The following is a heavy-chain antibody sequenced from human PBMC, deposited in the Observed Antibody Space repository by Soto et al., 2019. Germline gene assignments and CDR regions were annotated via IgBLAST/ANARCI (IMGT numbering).Heavy chain of an antibody. D-gene: IGHD3-3*01. Sequence: EVQLVESGGVVVQPGGSLRLSCAASGFTFDDYTMHWVRQAPGKGLEWVSLISWDGGSTYYADSVKGRFTISRDNSKNSLYLQMNSLRTEDTALYYCAKDIDRWAYDFWSGYRFYGMDVWGQGTTVTVSS. CDR3: AKDIDRWAYDFWSGYRFYGMDV. V-gene: IGHV3-43*01. CDR1: GFTFDDYT. CDR2: ISWDGGST. J-gene: IGHJ6*02.